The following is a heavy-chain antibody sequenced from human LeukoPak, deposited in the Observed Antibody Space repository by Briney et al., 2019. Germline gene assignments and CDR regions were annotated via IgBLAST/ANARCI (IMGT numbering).Heavy chain of an antibody. CDR2: INPNSGGT. D-gene: IGHD6-6*01. J-gene: IGHJ4*02. Sequence: ASVKVSCKASGYTFTGYYMHWVRQAPGQGLEWMGWINPNSGGTNYAQKFEGRVTMTRGTSISTADMELSSLTSEDTAVYYCARGHSSLRLYYFDYWGQGTLVTVSS. CDR3: ARGHSSLRLYYFDY. V-gene: IGHV1-2*02. CDR1: GYTFTGYY.